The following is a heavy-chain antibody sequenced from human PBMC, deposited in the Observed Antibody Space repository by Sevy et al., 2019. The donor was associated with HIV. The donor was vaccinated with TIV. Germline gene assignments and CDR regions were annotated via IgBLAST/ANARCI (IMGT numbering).Heavy chain of an antibody. CDR1: GFTFRSYG. J-gene: IGHJ3*02. CDR3: AKGLGMVQGALLSDDI. CDR2: IRYDGSTK. Sequence: GGSLRLSCAASGFTFRSYGMHWVRQAPGKGLEWVAFIRYDGSTKYYADSVKGRFTMSRDNSKNTLYLQMNSLRGDDTSLYYCAKGLGMVQGALLSDDIWGQGTMVTVS. D-gene: IGHD3-10*01. V-gene: IGHV3-30*02.